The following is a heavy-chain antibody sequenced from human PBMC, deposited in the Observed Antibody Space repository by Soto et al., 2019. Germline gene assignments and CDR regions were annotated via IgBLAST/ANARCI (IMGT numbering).Heavy chain of an antibody. J-gene: IGHJ4*02. CDR1: GFSSGFCFSRFW. V-gene: IGHV3-7*03. CDR3: AGDSGGGIDF. CDR2: IKEDGSEE. Sequence: EFQDVESGGGLVRPGGSLRLSCAASGFSSGFCFSRFWMSWVRQAPGKGLEWVANIKEDGSEEHYIDSVKGRFTISRDNAKNALYLEMNSLRVEDTAIYYCAGDSGGGIDFRGQGTLFPVSS. D-gene: IGHD6-25*01.